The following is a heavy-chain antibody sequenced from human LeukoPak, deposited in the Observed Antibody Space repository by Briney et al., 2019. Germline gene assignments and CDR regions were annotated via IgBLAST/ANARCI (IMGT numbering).Heavy chain of an antibody. J-gene: IGHJ2*01. CDR3: ARGRLSGSGSYLWYFDL. Sequence: GGSLRLSCAASGFTFSSYDMHWVRQPTGKGLAWVSAIGAVGDTYFPDSVKGRFTVSRENAKNSLYLQMNSLRAGDTAVYYCARGRLSGSGSYLWYFDLWGRGTLVTVSS. V-gene: IGHV3-13*01. CDR2: IGAVGDT. D-gene: IGHD3-10*01. CDR1: GFTFSSYD.